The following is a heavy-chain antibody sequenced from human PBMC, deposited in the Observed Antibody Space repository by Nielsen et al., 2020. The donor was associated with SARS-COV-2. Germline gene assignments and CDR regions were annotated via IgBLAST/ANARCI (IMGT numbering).Heavy chain of an antibody. CDR1: GGTFSRPS. D-gene: IGHD3/OR15-3a*01. CDR2: IIPILGLT. Sequence: SVRVYCKASGGTFSRPSISWVRQAPGQGLEWMGRIIPILGLTNYAQRFQGRITITADKSTSTAYMELSSLRSEDTAVYYCAREPGTGDLDQWGQGTLVTVSS. CDR3: AREPGTGDLDQ. J-gene: IGHJ4*02. V-gene: IGHV1-69*04.